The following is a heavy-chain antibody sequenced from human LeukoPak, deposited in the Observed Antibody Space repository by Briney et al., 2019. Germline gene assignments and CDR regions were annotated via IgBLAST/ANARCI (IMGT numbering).Heavy chain of an antibody. V-gene: IGHV4-59*13. J-gene: IGHJ4*02. Sequence: SETLSLTCTVSGGSISSYYWSWIRQPPGRGLEGWGYIYYSRSTNYKPSLRSRVTISVDTSKNQFSLKLSSVTAADTAVYYCASGTYYYDSSGVRYDYWGQGTLVTVSS. CDR1: GGSISSYY. CDR2: IYYSRST. CDR3: ASGTYYYDSSGVRYDY. D-gene: IGHD3-22*01.